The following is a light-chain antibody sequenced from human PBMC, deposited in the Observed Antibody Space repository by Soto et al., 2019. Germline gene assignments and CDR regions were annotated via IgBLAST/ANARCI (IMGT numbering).Light chain of an antibody. J-gene: IGLJ3*02. CDR3: QSYDSSLSNWV. CDR2: GNS. V-gene: IGLV1-40*01. Sequence: QSVLTQPPSMSGAPGQRVTISCTGSTSNIGAGYDVHWYLHLPGTAPKLLIYGNSNRPSGVPDRFSGSKSGTSASLAITGLQADDEADYYCQSYDSSLSNWVFGEGTKLTVL. CDR1: TSNIGAGYD.